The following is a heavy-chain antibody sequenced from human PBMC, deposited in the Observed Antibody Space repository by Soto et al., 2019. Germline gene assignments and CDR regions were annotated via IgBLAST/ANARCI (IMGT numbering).Heavy chain of an antibody. CDR3: ARGGPRTGTTPDDAFDI. CDR1: GFTFSSYW. J-gene: IGHJ3*02. Sequence: PGGSLRLSCAASGFTFSSYWMHWVRQAPGKGLVWVSRINSDGSSTSYADSVKGRFTISRDNAKNTLYLQMNSLRAEDTAVYYCARGGPRTGTTPDDAFDIWGQGTMVTVS. V-gene: IGHV3-74*01. D-gene: IGHD1-7*01. CDR2: INSDGSST.